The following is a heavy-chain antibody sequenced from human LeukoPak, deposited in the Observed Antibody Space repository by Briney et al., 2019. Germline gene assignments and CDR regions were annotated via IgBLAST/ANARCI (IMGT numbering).Heavy chain of an antibody. CDR2: SYYSGST. CDR1: GGSISSSSYY. Sequence: PSETLSLTCTVSGGSISSSSYYWGWIRQPPGKGLEWIGSSYYSGSTYYNPSLKSRVTISVDTSKNQFSLKLSSVTAADTAIYYCARHYDYVWGSYRPFDYWGQGTLVTVSS. V-gene: IGHV4-39*01. D-gene: IGHD3-16*02. J-gene: IGHJ4*02. CDR3: ARHYDYVWGSYRPFDY.